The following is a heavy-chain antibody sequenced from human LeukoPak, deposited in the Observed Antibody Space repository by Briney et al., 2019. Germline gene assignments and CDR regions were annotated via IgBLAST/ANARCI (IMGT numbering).Heavy chain of an antibody. D-gene: IGHD6-19*01. J-gene: IGHJ4*02. Sequence: SETLSLTCTVSGGSISSYYWSWIRQPPGKGLEWIGYIYYSGSTNYNPSLKSRVTISVDTSKNQFSLKLSSVTAADTAVYYCARGLSRGRYYFDYWGQGTLVTVSS. V-gene: IGHV4-59*12. CDR2: IYYSGST. CDR1: GGSISSYY. CDR3: ARGLSRGRYYFDY.